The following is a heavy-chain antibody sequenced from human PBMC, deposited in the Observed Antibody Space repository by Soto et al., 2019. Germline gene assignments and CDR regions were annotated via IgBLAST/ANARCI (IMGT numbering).Heavy chain of an antibody. J-gene: IGHJ6*02. D-gene: IGHD6-13*01. CDR3: ARHGSSSWYVLGGYYGMDV. CDR2: IYHSGST. CDR1: GGSISSGGYS. Sequence: PSETLSLTCAVSGGSISSGGYSWSWIRQPPGKGLEWIGYIYHSGSTYYNPSLKSRVTISVDRSKNQFSLKMSSVTAADTAVYYCARHGSSSWYVLGGYYGMDVWGQGTTVTVSS. V-gene: IGHV4-30-2*01.